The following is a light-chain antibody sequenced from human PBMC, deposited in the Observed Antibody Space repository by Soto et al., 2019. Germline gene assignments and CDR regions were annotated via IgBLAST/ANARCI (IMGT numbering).Light chain of an antibody. CDR3: QKPPYT. CDR1: QTPRNC. V-gene: IGKV1-39*01. CDR2: ATS. Sequence: DIQMTQSPSSLSAAVGDRVTITCRASQTPRNCINWYQQKPGKAPRLLIYATSTLQSGVPSRFSGRDSGADFTLTINSLQPEDFATYYCQKPPYTFGPGTKVDIK. J-gene: IGKJ3*01.